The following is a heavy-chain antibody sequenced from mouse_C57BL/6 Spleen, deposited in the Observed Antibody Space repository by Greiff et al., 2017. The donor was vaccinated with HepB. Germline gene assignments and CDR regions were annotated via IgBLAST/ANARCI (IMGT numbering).Heavy chain of an antibody. Sequence: QVQLKQPGAELVKPGASVKLSCKASGYTFTSYWMHWVKQRPGRGLEWIGRIDPNSGGTKYNEKFKSKATLTVDKPSSTAYMQLSSLASEDSAVYYCARESNYDWAMDYWGQVTSVTVSS. J-gene: IGHJ4*01. CDR1: GYTFTSYW. D-gene: IGHD2-5*01. V-gene: IGHV1-72*01. CDR2: IDPNSGGT. CDR3: ARESNYDWAMDY.